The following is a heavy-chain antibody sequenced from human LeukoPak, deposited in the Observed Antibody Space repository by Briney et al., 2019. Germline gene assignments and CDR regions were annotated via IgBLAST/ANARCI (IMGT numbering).Heavy chain of an antibody. CDR3: ARGGSSRPLAL. CDR1: GFXFSSYA. J-gene: IGHJ4*02. D-gene: IGHD1-1*01. Sequence: PGGSLRLSCAASGFXFSSYAISWVRQAPGKGLEWVSAISGNAGTTYYADSVKGRFTISRDNSKNTLYLQMNSLRAEDTALYYCARGGSSRPLALWGRGTLVTVSS. CDR2: ISGNAGTT. V-gene: IGHV3-23*01.